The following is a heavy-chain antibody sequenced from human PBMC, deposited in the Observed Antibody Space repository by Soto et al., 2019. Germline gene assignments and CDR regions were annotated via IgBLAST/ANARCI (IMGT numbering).Heavy chain of an antibody. D-gene: IGHD3-10*01. V-gene: IGHV1-18*01. CDR2: ISAYNGNT. J-gene: IGHJ6*02. Sequence: GASVKVSCKASGYTFTSYGISWVRQAPGQGLERMGWISAYNGNTNYAQKLQGRVTMTTDTSTSTAYMELRSLRSDDTAVYYCAILWFGAQYYYYGMDVWGQGTTVTSP. CDR1: GYTFTSYG. CDR3: AILWFGAQYYYYGMDV.